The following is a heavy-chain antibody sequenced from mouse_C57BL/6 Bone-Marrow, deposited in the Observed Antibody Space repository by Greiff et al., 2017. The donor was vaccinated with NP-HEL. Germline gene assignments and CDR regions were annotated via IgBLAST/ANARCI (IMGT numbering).Heavy chain of an antibody. J-gene: IGHJ4*01. V-gene: IGHV1-81*01. D-gene: IGHD1-1*01. CDR2: IYPRSGNT. CDR1: GYTFTSYG. CDR3: ARSGITTVVAHYYAMDY. Sequence: VQLQQSGAELARPGASVKLSCKASGYTFTSYGISWVKQRTGQGLEWIGEIYPRSGNTYYNEKFKGKATLTADKSSSTAYMELRSLTSEDSAVYFCARSGITTVVAHYYAMDYWGQGTSVTVSS.